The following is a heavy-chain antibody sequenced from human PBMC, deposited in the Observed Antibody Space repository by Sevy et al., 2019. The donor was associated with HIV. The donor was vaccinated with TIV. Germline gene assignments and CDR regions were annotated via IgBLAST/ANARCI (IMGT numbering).Heavy chain of an antibody. CDR1: GGSISSSSYY. CDR3: VTPRVRVYSSGWYYRGLRDYYGMDV. Sequence: SETLSLTCTVSGGSISSSSYYWGWIRQPPGKGLEWIGSIYYSGSTYYNPSLKSRVTISVDTSKNQFSLKLSSVTAADTAVYYCVTPRVRVYSSGWYYRGLRDYYGMDVWGQGTTVTVSS. CDR2: IYYSGST. D-gene: IGHD6-19*01. J-gene: IGHJ6*02. V-gene: IGHV4-39*01.